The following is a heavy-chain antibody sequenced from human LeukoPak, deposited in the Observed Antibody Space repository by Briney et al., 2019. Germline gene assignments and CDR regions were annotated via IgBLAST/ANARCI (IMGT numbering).Heavy chain of an antibody. J-gene: IGHJ3*02. D-gene: IGHD6-19*01. CDR2: IGSSGYI. CDR1: GFSFSSYS. V-gene: IGHV3-21*01. CDR3: AKEGGWPPDAFDI. Sequence: GGSLRLSCVASGFSFSSYSMNWVRQAPGKGLEWVSSIGSSGYIHYADSMKGRVTISRDNAKSSLYLQMNSLRAEDTAVYYCAKEGGWPPDAFDIWAQGTTVTVSS.